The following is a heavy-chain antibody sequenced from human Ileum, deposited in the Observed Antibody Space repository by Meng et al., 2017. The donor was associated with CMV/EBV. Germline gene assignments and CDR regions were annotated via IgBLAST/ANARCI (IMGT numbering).Heavy chain of an antibody. CDR1: GASISSVTYW. CDR3: ARRNRGAVGS. CDR2: IYHSGST. Sequence: GSLRLSCTVSGASISSVTYWWDWIRQSPGKGLEWIGTIYHSGSTYHNPSLESRVTISVDTSKNQFSLKLTSVTATGTAVYYCARRNRGAVGSWGLGTLVTVSS. D-gene: IGHD3-10*01. V-gene: IGHV4-39*01. J-gene: IGHJ5*01.